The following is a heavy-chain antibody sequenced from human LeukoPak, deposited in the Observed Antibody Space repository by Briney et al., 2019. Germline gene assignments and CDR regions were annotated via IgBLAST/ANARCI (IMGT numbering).Heavy chain of an antibody. J-gene: IGHJ4*02. CDR2: INHSGNT. CDR1: GGSFSDYY. Sequence: PSETLSLTCAVYGGSFSDYYWSWIRQPPGKGLEWIGEINHSGNTNYNPSLKSRVTISVDTSKNQFSLKLSSVTAADTAVYYCARDGTGTTRDYWGQGTLVTVSS. V-gene: IGHV4-34*01. D-gene: IGHD1-7*01. CDR3: ARDGTGTTRDY.